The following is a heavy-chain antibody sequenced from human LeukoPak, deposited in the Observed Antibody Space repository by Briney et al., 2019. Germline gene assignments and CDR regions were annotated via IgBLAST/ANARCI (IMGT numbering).Heavy chain of an antibody. J-gene: IGHJ6*02. CDR3: ATVRPPYYGMDV. CDR2: FDPEDGET. Sequence: ASVKVSRMVSLYTLLELFLHGVRQAPGRGLEGVGGFDPEDGETHHPQKFQGRVTMTEDTSTDTAYMELSSLRSEDTAVYYCATVRPPYYGMDVWGQGTTVTVSS. CDR1: LYTLLELF. V-gene: IGHV1-24*01.